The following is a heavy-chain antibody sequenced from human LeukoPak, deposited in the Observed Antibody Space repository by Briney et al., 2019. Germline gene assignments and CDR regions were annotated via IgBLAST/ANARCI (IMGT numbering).Heavy chain of an antibody. Sequence: PGGSLRLSCAASGFTVSSNYMSWVRQAPGKGLEWVSVIYSGGSTYYTDSVKGRFTISRDNSKNTLYLQMNSLRAEDTAVYYCAREHHSGSYLDYWGQGTLVTVSS. J-gene: IGHJ4*02. CDR1: GFTVSSNY. CDR2: IYSGGST. V-gene: IGHV3-66*01. CDR3: AREHHSGSYLDY. D-gene: IGHD1-26*01.